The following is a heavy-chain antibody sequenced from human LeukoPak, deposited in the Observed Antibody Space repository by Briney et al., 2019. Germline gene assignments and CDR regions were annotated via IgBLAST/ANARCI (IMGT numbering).Heavy chain of an antibody. J-gene: IGHJ4*02. D-gene: IGHD3-10*01. CDR1: GGSISSYY. V-gene: IGHV4-59*01. Sequence: SETLSLTCTVSGGSISSYYWSWIRQPPGKGLEWIGYIYYSGSTNYNPSLKSRVTISVDTSKNQFSLKLSSVTAADTAVYYCARVRIRGVLDYWGQGTLVTVSS. CDR3: ARVRIRGVLDY. CDR2: IYYSGST.